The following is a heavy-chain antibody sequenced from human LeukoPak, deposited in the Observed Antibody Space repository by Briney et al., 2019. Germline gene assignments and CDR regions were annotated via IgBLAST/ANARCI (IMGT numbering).Heavy chain of an antibody. CDR1: GGSISSGSYY. CDR3: ARVLVVITTRDYYYYMDV. D-gene: IGHD3-22*01. J-gene: IGHJ6*03. Sequence: PSQTLSLTCTVSGGSISSGSYYWSWIRQPAGKGLEWIGRIYTSGSTNYNPSLKSRVTISVDTSKNQFSLKLSSVTAADTAVYYCARVLVVITTRDYYYYMDVWGKGTTVTISS. V-gene: IGHV4-61*02. CDR2: IYTSGST.